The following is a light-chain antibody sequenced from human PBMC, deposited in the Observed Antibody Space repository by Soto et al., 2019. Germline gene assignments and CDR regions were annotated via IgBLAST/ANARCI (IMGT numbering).Light chain of an antibody. CDR1: QSFRGL. CDR2: DAY. CDR3: QQYGDRPRT. J-gene: IGKJ1*01. Sequence: EVLLTQSPVTLSLSPGERATLSFRASQSFRGLLAWYQQKPGQAPRLLIYDAYNRATGIPPRFSGSGSGTEFTLTISSLESEDIAVYFCQQYGDRPRTFGQGTKVDIK. V-gene: IGKV3-11*01.